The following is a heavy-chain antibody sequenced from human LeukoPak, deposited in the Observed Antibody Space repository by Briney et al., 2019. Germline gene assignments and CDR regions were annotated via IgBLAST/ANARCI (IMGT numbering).Heavy chain of an antibody. V-gene: IGHV4-59*12. Sequence: SETLSLTCTVSGGSISSYYWSWIRQPPGKGLEWIGYIYYSGSTNYNPSLKSRVTISVDTSKNQFSLKLSSVTAADTAVYYCARGRVVRGVPRKWFDPWGQGTLVNVSS. CDR3: ARGRVVRGVPRKWFDP. CDR1: GGSISSYY. D-gene: IGHD3-10*01. J-gene: IGHJ5*02. CDR2: IYYSGST.